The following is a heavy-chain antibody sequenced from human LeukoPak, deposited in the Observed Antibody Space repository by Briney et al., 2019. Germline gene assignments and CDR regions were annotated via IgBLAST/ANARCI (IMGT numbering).Heavy chain of an antibody. Sequence: SETLSLTCTVSGGSISSGGYYWSWIRQHPGKGLEWIGYIYYSGSTYYNPSLKSRVTISVDTSKNQFSLKLSSVTAADTAVYYCARDSSGYDTYIGYWGQGTLVTVSS. J-gene: IGHJ4*02. CDR1: GGSISSGGYY. CDR3: ARDSSGYDTYIGY. D-gene: IGHD5-12*01. V-gene: IGHV4-31*03. CDR2: IYYSGST.